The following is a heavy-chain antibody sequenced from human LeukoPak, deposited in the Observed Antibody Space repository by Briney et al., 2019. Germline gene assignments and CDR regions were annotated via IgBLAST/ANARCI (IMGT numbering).Heavy chain of an antibody. D-gene: IGHD5-12*01. Sequence: PGRSLRLSCAASGFTFDDYAMHWVRQAPGKGLEWVSGISWNSGSIGYADSVKGRFTISRDNAKNSLYLQMNSLRAEDTAVYYCARDGAKIYSGYDNYYFDYWGQGTLVTVSS. CDR2: ISWNSGSI. J-gene: IGHJ4*02. V-gene: IGHV3-9*01. CDR3: ARDGAKIYSGYDNYYFDY. CDR1: GFTFDDYA.